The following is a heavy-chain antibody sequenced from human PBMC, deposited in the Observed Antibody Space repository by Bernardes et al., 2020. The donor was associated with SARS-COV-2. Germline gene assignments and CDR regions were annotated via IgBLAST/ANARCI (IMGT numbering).Heavy chain of an antibody. CDR1: GYTLTELS. D-gene: IGHD5-18*01. CDR2: FDPEDGET. Sequence: ASVKVSCKVSGYTLTELSMHWVRQAPGKGLEWMGGFDPEDGETIYAQKFQGRVTMTEDTSTDTAYMELSSLRSEDTAVYYCATVSAWIQLWLRGGYFDYWGQGTLVTVSS. CDR3: ATVSAWIQLWLRGGYFDY. V-gene: IGHV1-24*01. J-gene: IGHJ4*02.